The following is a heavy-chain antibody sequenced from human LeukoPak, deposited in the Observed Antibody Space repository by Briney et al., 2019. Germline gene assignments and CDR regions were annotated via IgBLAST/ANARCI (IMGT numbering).Heavy chain of an antibody. D-gene: IGHD3-3*01. CDR3: ARGTYYDFWSGYHYFDY. CDR1: GYSISSGYY. CDR2: IYHSGST. V-gene: IGHV4-38-2*01. Sequence: SETLSLTCAVSGYSISSGYYWGWIRQPPGKGLEWIGSIYHSGSTYYNPSLKSRVTISVDTSKNQFSLKLSSVTAADTAVYYCARGTYYDFWSGYHYFDYWGQGTLVTVSS. J-gene: IGHJ4*02.